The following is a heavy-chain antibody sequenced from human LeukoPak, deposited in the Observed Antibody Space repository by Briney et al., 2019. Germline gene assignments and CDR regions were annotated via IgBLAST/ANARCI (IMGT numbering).Heavy chain of an antibody. D-gene: IGHD6-19*01. V-gene: IGHV3-74*01. Sequence: SCKDSRYSFTGHSGHWVREAPGQGLGWRACVNGNGGVTTYAQWVKGRFTIFRERAKNTLYLQLNSLRVEDTAVYYCARGQGGWNYFDYWGQGTLVTVSS. CDR2: VNGNGGVT. J-gene: IGHJ4*02. CDR1: RYSFTGHS. CDR3: ARGQGGWNYFDY.